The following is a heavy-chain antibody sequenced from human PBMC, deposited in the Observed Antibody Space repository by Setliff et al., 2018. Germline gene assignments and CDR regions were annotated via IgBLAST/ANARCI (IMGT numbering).Heavy chain of an antibody. Sequence: ASVKVSCKTSGFAFSAYYMNWVRQAPGQGLEWMGRMNPNSGGTNDAQKFQGRVTMTRDTSTSTVYMEVISLRSEDTAVYFCARDRFYNSWSGTSITAPHDAFDIWGQGTMVTVSS. CDR2: MNPNSGGT. D-gene: IGHD3-3*01. CDR1: GFAFSAYY. V-gene: IGHV1-2*06. J-gene: IGHJ3*02. CDR3: ARDRFYNSWSGTSITAPHDAFDI.